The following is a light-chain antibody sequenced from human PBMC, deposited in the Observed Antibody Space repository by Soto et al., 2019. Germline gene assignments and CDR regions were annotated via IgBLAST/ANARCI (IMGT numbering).Light chain of an antibody. V-gene: IGKV3-20*01. Sequence: EIVLTQSPGTLSLSPGERATLSCRASQSVSSSYLAWYQQKPGQAPRLLIYGASSRATGIPDRFSGSGSGTDFTLTISRLEPEDCAVYYCQQYGISRPFAQGTKVAI. CDR1: QSVSSSY. CDR3: QQYGISRP. CDR2: GAS. J-gene: IGKJ2*01.